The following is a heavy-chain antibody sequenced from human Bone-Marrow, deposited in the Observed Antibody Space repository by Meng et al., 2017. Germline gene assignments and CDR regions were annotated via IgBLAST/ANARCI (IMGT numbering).Heavy chain of an antibody. D-gene: IGHD1-26*01. CDR2: ISWDGGST. CDR1: GFTFDDYA. V-gene: IGHV3-43D*03. J-gene: IGHJ4*02. Sequence: GESLKISCAASGFTFDDYAMHWVRQAPGKGLEWVSLISWDGGSTYYADSVKGRFTISRDNSKNSLYLQMNSLRAEDTALYYCAKDKGGSYSVYFDYWGKGTLVTVSS. CDR3: AKDKGGSYSVYFDY.